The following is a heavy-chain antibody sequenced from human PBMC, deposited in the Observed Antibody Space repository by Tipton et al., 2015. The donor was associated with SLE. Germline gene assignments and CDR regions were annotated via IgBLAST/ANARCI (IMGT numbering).Heavy chain of an antibody. CDR3: ARXXXVTXXYFES. CDR1: GGTISTSSYY. J-gene: IGHJ4*02. D-gene: IGHD2-21*02. Sequence: TLSLTCIVSGGTISTSSYYWGWIRQSPGKGLEWIGSIHYRGGTDQNPSLASRLTISLDTSQNQFSLRLTSVTAADTAVYFCARXXXVTXXYFESWXXG. V-gene: IGHV4-39*01. CDR2: IHYRGGT.